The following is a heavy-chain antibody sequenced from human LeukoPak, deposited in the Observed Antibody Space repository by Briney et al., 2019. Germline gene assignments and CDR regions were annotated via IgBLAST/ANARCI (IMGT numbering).Heavy chain of an antibody. CDR1: GFTFRTYG. Sequence: PGGSLRLSCAASGFTFRTYGMNWVRQAPGKGPEWLSYISSGSDAIHYRDSVRGRFTISRDNAKNSLYLQMNSLRDEDTAVYYCARAMRSGYDYWGQGTLVTVSS. V-gene: IGHV3-48*02. CDR3: ARAMRSGYDY. CDR2: ISSGSDAI. D-gene: IGHD5-12*01. J-gene: IGHJ4*02.